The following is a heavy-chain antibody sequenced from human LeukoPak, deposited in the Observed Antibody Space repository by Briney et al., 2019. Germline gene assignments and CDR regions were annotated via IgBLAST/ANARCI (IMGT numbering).Heavy chain of an antibody. CDR2: VYYSGTS. CDR1: GGSISDYY. J-gene: IGHJ5*02. V-gene: IGHV4-59*01. Sequence: PSETLSLTCTVSGGSISDYYWSWIRQTPGEGLEWIGYVYYSGTSTYNPSLKSRVTTSADSSKNQFSLSLRSVTAADTAVYYCARSLRRRKFDPWGQGTLVTVSS. D-gene: IGHD3-16*01. CDR3: ARSLRRRKFDP.